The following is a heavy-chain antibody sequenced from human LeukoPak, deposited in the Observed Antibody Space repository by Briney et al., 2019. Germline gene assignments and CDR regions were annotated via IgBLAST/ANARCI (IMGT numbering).Heavy chain of an antibody. J-gene: IGHJ4*02. CDR1: GGSFSGYY. V-gene: IGHV4-34*01. CDR2: INHSGST. CDR3: ARGPYSITDYFDY. D-gene: IGHD6-13*01. Sequence: PSETLSLTCAVYGGSFSGYYWSWIRQPPGKGLEWIGEINHSGSTNYNPSLKSRVTISVDTSKNQFSLKLNSVTAADTAVYYCARGPYSITDYFDYWGQGTLVTVSS.